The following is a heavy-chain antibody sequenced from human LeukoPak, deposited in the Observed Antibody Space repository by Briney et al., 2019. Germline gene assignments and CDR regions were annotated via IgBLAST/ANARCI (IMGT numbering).Heavy chain of an antibody. J-gene: IGHJ4*02. CDR2: IKQDGSEK. V-gene: IGHV3-7*01. Sequence: GGSLRLSCAASGFTFSSYWMSWVRQAPGKGLEWVANIKQDGSEKYYVDSVKGRFTISRDNAKNSLYLQMNSLRAEDTAVYYCAKAAYCGTTSCPIKYFFDSWGQGTLVTVSS. CDR1: GFTFSSYW. CDR3: AKAAYCGTTSCPIKYFFDS. D-gene: IGHD2-2*01.